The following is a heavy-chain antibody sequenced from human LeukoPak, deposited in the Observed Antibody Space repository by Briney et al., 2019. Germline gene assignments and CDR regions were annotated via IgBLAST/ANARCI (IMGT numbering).Heavy chain of an antibody. CDR3: ARLCGYSSESLFDP. V-gene: IGHV4-59*01. CDR1: GGSISSYY. Sequence: SETLSLTCTVSGGSISSYYWSWIRQPPGKGLEWIGYIYYSGSTNYKSSLKSRVTISVDTSKNQFSLKLSSVTAADTAVYYCARLCGYSSESLFDPWGQGTLVTVSS. J-gene: IGHJ5*02. D-gene: IGHD3-22*01. CDR2: IYYSGST.